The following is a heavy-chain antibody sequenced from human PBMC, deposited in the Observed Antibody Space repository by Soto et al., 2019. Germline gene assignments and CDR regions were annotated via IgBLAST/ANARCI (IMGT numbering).Heavy chain of an antibody. CDR1: GDTFSRFT. D-gene: IGHD3-10*01. V-gene: IGHV1-69*02. Sequence: QVQLVQSGAEVTKPGSSVTVSCTASGDTFSRFTLSWVRQAPGQGLEWMGRIIPMLGMSNSALKFQGRVTITTDKSTNTVYMHFNSLRSDDTAVYYCATSYGSGSANFDSWGQGTLVTVSS. CDR3: ATSYGSGSANFDS. J-gene: IGHJ4*02. CDR2: IIPMLGMS.